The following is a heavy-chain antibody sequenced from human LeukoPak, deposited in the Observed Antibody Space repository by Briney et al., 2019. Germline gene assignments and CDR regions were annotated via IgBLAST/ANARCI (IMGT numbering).Heavy chain of an antibody. CDR3: ARDLGISGWYAPPLGYFDY. Sequence: ASVKVSCTASGYTFTGYCMPWGRQAPGQGVEWMGWINPTSGGTNYTQKFQGRVTMTRDTSISTTYMELSRLRSDDTAVYYCARDLGISGWYAPPLGYFDYWGQGTLVTVSS. J-gene: IGHJ4*02. CDR2: INPTSGGT. V-gene: IGHV1-2*02. D-gene: IGHD6-19*01. CDR1: GYTFTGYC.